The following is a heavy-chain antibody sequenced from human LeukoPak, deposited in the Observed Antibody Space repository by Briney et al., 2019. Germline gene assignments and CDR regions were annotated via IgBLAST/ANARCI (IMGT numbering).Heavy chain of an antibody. CDR2: ISNSGTYI. CDR1: GFTFSTYT. D-gene: IGHD4-17*01. Sequence: PGGSLRLSCAASGFTFSTYTMNWVRQAPGKGLEWVSSISNSGTYIYYADSVKGRFTISRDNAKNSLYLQMNSLRAEDTAVYYCARITPLKDYGDYVPDYYYYYYMDVWGKGTTVTVSS. V-gene: IGHV3-21*01. CDR3: ARITPLKDYGDYVPDYYYYYYMDV. J-gene: IGHJ6*03.